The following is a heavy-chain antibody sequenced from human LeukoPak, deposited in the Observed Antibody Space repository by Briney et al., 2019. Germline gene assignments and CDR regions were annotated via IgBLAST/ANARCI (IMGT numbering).Heavy chain of an antibody. CDR3: ARAFHYYGSGNYLRY. J-gene: IGHJ4*02. Sequence: SETLSLTCTVSGDSVSCGSYYWNLIRQPPGKGLEWVWDIYYSGNTNYNPSLKSRVTISVDTSKNQFSLKLSSVTAADTAVYYCARAFHYYGSGNYLRYWGQGTLVTVSS. V-gene: IGHV4-61*01. D-gene: IGHD3-10*01. CDR2: IYYSGNT. CDR1: GDSVSCGSYY.